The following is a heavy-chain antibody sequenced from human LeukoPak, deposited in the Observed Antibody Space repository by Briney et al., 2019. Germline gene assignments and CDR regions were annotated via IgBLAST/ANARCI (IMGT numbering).Heavy chain of an antibody. V-gene: IGHV4-61*02. CDR1: GGSISSSSYY. CDR2: IYTSGST. J-gene: IGHJ5*02. D-gene: IGHD2-2*01. CDR3: ARTRSDCSSTSCYGGWFDP. Sequence: KPSQTLSLTCTVSGGSISSSSYYWSWIRQPAGKGLEWIGRIYTSGSTNYNPSLKSRVTISVDTSKNQFSLKLSSVTAADTAVYYCARTRSDCSSTSCYGGWFDPWGQGTLVTVSS.